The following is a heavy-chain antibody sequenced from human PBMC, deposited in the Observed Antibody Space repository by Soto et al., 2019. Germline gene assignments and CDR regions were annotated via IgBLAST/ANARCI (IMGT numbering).Heavy chain of an antibody. V-gene: IGHV1-69*13. CDR1: GGTFSSYA. CDR3: ARGLFVAAAFWFDP. CDR2: IIPIFGTA. J-gene: IGHJ5*02. D-gene: IGHD6-13*01. Sequence: ASVKVSCKASGGTFSSYAISWVRQAPGQGLEWMGGIIPIFGTASYAQKFQGRVTITADESTSTAYMELSSLRSEDTAVYYCARGLFVAAAFWFDPWGQGTLVTVSS.